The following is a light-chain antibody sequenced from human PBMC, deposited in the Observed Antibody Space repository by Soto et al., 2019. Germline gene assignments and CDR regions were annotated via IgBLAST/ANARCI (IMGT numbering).Light chain of an antibody. CDR3: QQYGSPYT. J-gene: IGKJ2*01. CDR1: QSFSSSY. CDR2: GAS. Sequence: EIVLTQSPGTLSLSPGERATLSCRASQSFSSSYLAWYQQKPGQAPRLLIYGASSRATGIPDRFSGSGSGTDFPLTISRLEPEDFAVYYCQQYGSPYTFGQGTKLEIK. V-gene: IGKV3-20*01.